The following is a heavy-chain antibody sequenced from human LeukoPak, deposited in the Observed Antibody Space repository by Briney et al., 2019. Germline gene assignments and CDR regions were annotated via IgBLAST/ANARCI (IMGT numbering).Heavy chain of an antibody. V-gene: IGHV4-39*06. Sequence: SETLSLTCTVSGGSISSSSYYWGWIRQPPGKGLEWIGSIYYSGSTYYNPSLKSRVTISVDTSKNQFPLKLSSVTAADTAVYYCARDFSSGWSGGFDYWGQGTLVTVSS. CDR3: ARDFSSGWSGGFDY. D-gene: IGHD6-19*01. CDR1: GGSISSSSYY. CDR2: IYYSGST. J-gene: IGHJ4*02.